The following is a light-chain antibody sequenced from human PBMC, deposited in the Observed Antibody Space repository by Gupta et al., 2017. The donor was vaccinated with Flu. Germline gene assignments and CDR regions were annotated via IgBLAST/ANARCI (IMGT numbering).Light chain of an antibody. Sequence: GDRVTITCRASQSISSYLNWYQQKPGEVPKLLIHGASSLQGGVPSRFSGSGSGTEFTLTISSLQPEDFATYYCQQSYGTPWTFGQGTKVEIK. V-gene: IGKV1-39*01. CDR3: QQSYGTPWT. CDR2: GAS. J-gene: IGKJ1*01. CDR1: QSISSY.